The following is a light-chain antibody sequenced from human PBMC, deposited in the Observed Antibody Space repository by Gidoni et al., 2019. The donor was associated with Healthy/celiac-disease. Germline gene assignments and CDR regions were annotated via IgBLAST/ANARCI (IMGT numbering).Light chain of an antibody. CDR2: AAS. CDR3: QQSYNTTPIT. J-gene: IGKJ5*01. Sequence: DIQMTQSPSSLSASVGDRVTITCRASQSISSYLNWYQQKPGKAPKLLIYAASSLQSGVPSRFSGSGSATDFTITISSLQPADFATSYYQQSYNTTPITFGQGTRLEIK. CDR1: QSISSY. V-gene: IGKV1-39*01.